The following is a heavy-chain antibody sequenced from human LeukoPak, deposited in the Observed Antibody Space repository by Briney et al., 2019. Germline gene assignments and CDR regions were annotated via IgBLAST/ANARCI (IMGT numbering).Heavy chain of an antibody. V-gene: IGHV1-2*02. CDR2: INPNGDDT. Sequence: ASVKVSCKASEHTFSGYYINWVRQAPGHGLEWMGWINPNGDDTNYAQKFQGRVTMTRDTSISTAYMELSSPTSDDTAVYYCARRYFDWPSMDVWGQGTTVTVS. J-gene: IGHJ6*02. CDR1: EHTFSGYY. CDR3: ARRYFDWPSMDV. D-gene: IGHD3-9*01.